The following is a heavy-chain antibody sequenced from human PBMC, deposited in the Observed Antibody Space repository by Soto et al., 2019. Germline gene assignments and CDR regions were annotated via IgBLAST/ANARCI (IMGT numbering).Heavy chain of an antibody. Sequence: VASVKVSCKASGGTFSSYTISWVRQAPGQGLEWMGRIIPILGIANYAQKFQGRVTITADKSTSTAYMELSSLRSEDTAVYYCARAQGYSSGWYDAFDIWGQGTMVTVSS. CDR2: IIPILGIA. V-gene: IGHV1-69*02. J-gene: IGHJ3*02. CDR3: ARAQGYSSGWYDAFDI. D-gene: IGHD6-19*01. CDR1: GGTFSSYT.